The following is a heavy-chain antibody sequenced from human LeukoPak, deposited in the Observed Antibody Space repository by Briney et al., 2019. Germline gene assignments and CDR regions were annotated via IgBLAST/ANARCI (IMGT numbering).Heavy chain of an antibody. CDR2: INPNSGGT. V-gene: IGHV1-2*02. Sequence: ASVKVSCKASGYTFTDYYIHWVRQAPGQGLEWMGWINPNSGGTNSAQKFQGRVTMTRDTSISTAYMELSRLRSDDTAVYYCARVAPNYGDYLDYWGQGTLVTVSS. CDR1: GYTFTDYY. D-gene: IGHD4-17*01. J-gene: IGHJ4*02. CDR3: ARVAPNYGDYLDY.